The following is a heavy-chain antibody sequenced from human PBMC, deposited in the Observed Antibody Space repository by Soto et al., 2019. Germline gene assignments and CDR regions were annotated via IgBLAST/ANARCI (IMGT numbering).Heavy chain of an antibody. Sequence: PGGSLRLSCAASGFTFSTYAMHWVRQAPGKGLKYVSGIRNNGGSTYYANSVKGRFNISRDNSKNTLYLQMCILIAEDMAVYYCARGRFYYGSGSELDYWGQGT. D-gene: IGHD3-10*01. CDR1: GFTFSTYA. CDR2: IRNNGGST. V-gene: IGHV3-64*01. CDR3: ARGRFYYGSGSELDY. J-gene: IGHJ4*02.